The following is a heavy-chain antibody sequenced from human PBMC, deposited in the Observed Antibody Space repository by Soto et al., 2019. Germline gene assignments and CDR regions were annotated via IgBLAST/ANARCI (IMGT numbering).Heavy chain of an antibody. CDR3: ASGINWDPGSDY. D-gene: IGHD7-27*01. J-gene: IGHJ4*02. CDR2: IIPIFGTA. V-gene: IGHV1-69*13. CDR1: GGTFSSYA. Sequence: ASVKVSCKASGGTFSSYAISWVRQAPGQGLEWMGGIIPIFGTANYAQKFQGRVTITADESTSTAYMELSSLRSEDTAVYYCASGINWDPGSDYWGQGTLVTVSS.